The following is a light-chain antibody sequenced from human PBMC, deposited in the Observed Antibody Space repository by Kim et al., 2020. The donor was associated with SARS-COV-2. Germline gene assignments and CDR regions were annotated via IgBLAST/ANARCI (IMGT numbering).Light chain of an antibody. J-gene: IGLJ1*01. CDR3: CSYAASSTFYV. Sequence: QSITISCTATSSDVGSYNHVAWYQQHPAKAPTLMIYDVSKRPSGVSNRFSGSKSGNTASLTISGLQAEDEADYYCCSYAASSTFYVFGTGTKVTVL. CDR2: DVS. CDR1: SSDVGSYNH. V-gene: IGLV2-23*02.